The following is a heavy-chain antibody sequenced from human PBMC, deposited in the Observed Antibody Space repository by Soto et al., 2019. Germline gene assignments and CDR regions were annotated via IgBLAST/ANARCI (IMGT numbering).Heavy chain of an antibody. CDR3: ARGHSSSGSEASNI. J-gene: IGHJ3*02. V-gene: IGHV3-23*01. Sequence: HPGGSLRLSCEASGFTFANYAMTWVRQAPGKGLEWVSTISSGDGSTYYADSVKGRFAISTDRSKSTLYLQMNSLRAEDTALYYCARGHSSSGSEASNIWGQGTMVTVSS. CDR1: GFTFANYA. D-gene: IGHD3-22*01. CDR2: ISSGDGST.